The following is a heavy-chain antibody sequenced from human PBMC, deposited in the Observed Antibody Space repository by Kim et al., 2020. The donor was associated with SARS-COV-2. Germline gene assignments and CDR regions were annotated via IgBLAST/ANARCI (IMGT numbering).Heavy chain of an antibody. V-gene: IGHV1-69*13. CDR1: GGTFSSYA. J-gene: IGHJ6*02. D-gene: IGHD3-10*01. CDR2: IIPIFGTA. Sequence: SVKVSCKASGGTFSSYAISWVRQAPGQGLEWMGGIIPIFGTANYAQKFQGRVTITADESTSTAYMELSSLRSEDTAVYYCARANYYGSGSHSYYYYYYGMDVWGQGTTVTVSS. CDR3: ARANYYGSGSHSYYYYYYGMDV.